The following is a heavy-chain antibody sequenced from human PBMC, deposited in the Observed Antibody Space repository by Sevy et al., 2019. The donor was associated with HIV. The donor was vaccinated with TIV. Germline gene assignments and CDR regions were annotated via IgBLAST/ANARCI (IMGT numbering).Heavy chain of an antibody. D-gene: IGHD3-10*01. CDR1: GYSISSGYY. V-gene: IGHV4-38-2*01. CDR2: IYHSGST. Sequence: SETLSLTCAVSGYSISSGYYWGWIRQPPGKGLEWIGSIYHSGSTYYNPSLKSRVTISVDTSKNQFSLKLSSVTAADTALYYWARVYYYGSGSPNYYFDYWGQGTLVTVSS. CDR3: ARVYYYGSGSPNYYFDY. J-gene: IGHJ4*02.